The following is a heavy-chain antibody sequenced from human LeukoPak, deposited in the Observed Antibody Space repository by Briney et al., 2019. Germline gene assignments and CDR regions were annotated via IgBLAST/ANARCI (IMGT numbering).Heavy chain of an antibody. V-gene: IGHV1-2*02. Sequence: GASVKLSCKASGYSFTAYYIHWVRQAPGQGLEWMGWISPNSGGTDYAQKFLGRVTMTRDTSISTAYMELSSLTSDDTAVYYCAIQPWGSGNNWYFDFWGRGNLVTVTS. J-gene: IGHJ2*01. CDR2: ISPNSGGT. D-gene: IGHD7-27*01. CDR3: AIQPWGSGNNWYFDF. CDR1: GYSFTAYY.